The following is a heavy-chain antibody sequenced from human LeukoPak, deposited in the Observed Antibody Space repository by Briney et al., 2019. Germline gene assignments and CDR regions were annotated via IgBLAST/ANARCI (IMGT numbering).Heavy chain of an antibody. CDR3: ARGGTYYGSGSYYNAPPDY. V-gene: IGHV4-59*01. D-gene: IGHD3-10*01. J-gene: IGHJ4*02. CDR2: IYYSGST. Sequence: PSETLSLTCTVSGGSISSYYWSWIRQPPGKGLEWIGYIYYSGSTNYNPSLKSRVTISVDTSKNQFSLKLSSVTAADTAVYYCARGGTYYGSGSYYNAPPDYGGQGTLVTVSS. CDR1: GGSISSYY.